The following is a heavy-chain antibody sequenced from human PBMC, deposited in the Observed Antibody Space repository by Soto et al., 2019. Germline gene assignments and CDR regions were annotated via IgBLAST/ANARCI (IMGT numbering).Heavy chain of an antibody. CDR2: IYPGDSDT. V-gene: IGHV5-51*01. D-gene: IGHD3-10*01. CDR3: ARKTYGSGSPGHWFDP. Sequence: PGESLKISCKGSGYSFTSYWIGWVRQMPGKGLEWMGIIYPGDSDTRYSPSFQGQVTISADKSISTASLQWSCLKASDTAMYYCARKTYGSGSPGHWFDPWGQGTLVTVPS. J-gene: IGHJ5*02. CDR1: GYSFTSYW.